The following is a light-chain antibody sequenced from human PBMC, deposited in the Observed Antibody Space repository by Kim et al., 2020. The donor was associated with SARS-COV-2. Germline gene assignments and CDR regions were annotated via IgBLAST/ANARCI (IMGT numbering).Light chain of an antibody. CDR1: RSGSNY. CDR2: EAS. J-gene: IGKJ4*01. V-gene: IGKV3-11*01. CDR3: QQRTNWPLT. Sequence: SQGKRPNVSGGASRSGSNYVAGYQQKPGQAPRLLICEASYRATGVPARCSGSGSGTDFTLTISGLEPEDFAVYYCQQRTNWPLTVGGGTKV.